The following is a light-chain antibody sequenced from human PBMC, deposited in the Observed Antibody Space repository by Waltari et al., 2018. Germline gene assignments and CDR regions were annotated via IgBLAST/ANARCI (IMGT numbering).Light chain of an antibody. CDR2: WAS. Sequence: DIVMTQSPDSLSVFLGERATTNCKASQSVFQSFTNKNYLAWYQQKPGNPPKLLIYWASTRESGVPDRFSGSGSGTDFTLTINSLQAEDVAVYYCLQYTSSPRTFGQGTRLEI. J-gene: IGKJ2*01. CDR3: LQYTSSPRT. V-gene: IGKV4-1*01. CDR1: QSVFQSFTNKNY.